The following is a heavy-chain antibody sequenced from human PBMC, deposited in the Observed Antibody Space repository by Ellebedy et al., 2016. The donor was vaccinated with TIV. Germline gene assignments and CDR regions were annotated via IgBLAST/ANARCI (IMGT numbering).Heavy chain of an antibody. CDR1: GSSISSYY. V-gene: IGHV4-59*01. CDR2: IYYSGST. D-gene: IGHD5-12*01. Sequence: ESLKISCTVSGSSISSYYWSWIRQPPGKGLEWIGYIYYSGSTNYNPSLKSRVTISVDTSKNQFSLKLSSVTAADTAVYYCARIVAKGMDVWGQGTTVTVSS. CDR3: ARIVAKGMDV. J-gene: IGHJ6*02.